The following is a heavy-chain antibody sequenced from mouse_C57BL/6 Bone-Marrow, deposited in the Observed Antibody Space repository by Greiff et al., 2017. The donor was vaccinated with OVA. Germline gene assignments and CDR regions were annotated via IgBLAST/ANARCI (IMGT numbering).Heavy chain of an antibody. J-gene: IGHJ4*01. Sequence: QVQLKESGAELVRPGTSVKMSCKASGYTFTNYWIGWAKQRPGHGLEWIGDIYPGGGYTNYNEKFKGKATLTADKSSSTAYMQFSSMTSEDSALYYCARWGWVPSMDYWGQGTSVTVSS. CDR3: ARWGWVPSMDY. V-gene: IGHV1-63*01. D-gene: IGHD2-3*01. CDR1: GYTFTNYW. CDR2: IYPGGGYT.